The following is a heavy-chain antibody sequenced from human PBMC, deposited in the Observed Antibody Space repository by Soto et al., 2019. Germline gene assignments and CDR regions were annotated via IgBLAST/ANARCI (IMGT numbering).Heavy chain of an antibody. J-gene: IGHJ5*02. CDR2: HHGYNGQT. D-gene: IGHD1-1*01. Sequence: GASVKVSCKASENTFSTYLVHWVRQVHGQGLEWMGWHHGYNGQTEYSQKFKGRVTITRDTSAKTAYLELRSLTSEDTAVYYCAGPHDRAGLGTWGQGTLVTVSS. CDR3: AGPHDRAGLGT. V-gene: IGHV1-3*01. CDR1: ENTFSTYL.